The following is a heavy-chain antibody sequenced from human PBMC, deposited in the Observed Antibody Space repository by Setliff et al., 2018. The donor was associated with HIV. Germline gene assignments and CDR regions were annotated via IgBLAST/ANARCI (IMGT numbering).Heavy chain of an antibody. CDR2: IYYSGST. V-gene: IGHV4-39*01. CDR3: ACGAAAGTDYYYYYYMDV. CDR1: GASINSGSYY. J-gene: IGHJ6*03. Sequence: PSETLSLTCSVSGASINSGSYYWTWIRQHPGKGLEWIGSIYYSGSTYYNPSLKSRVTISVDTSKNQFSLKLSSVTAADTAVYYCACGAAAGTDYYYYYYMDVWGKGTTVTVS. D-gene: IGHD6-13*01.